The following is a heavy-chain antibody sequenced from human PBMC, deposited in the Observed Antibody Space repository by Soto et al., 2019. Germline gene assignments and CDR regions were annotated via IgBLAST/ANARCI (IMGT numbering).Heavy chain of an antibody. Sequence: QVQLVESGGGVVQPGRSLRLSCAASGITFSSYGMHWVRQAPGKGLEWVAVIWYDGSNKYYADSVKGRFTISRDNSKNTLYLQMNSLRAEDTAVYYCARRFQDWFDPWGQGTLVTVSS. CDR2: IWYDGSNK. CDR3: ARRFQDWFDP. CDR1: GITFSSYG. J-gene: IGHJ5*02. D-gene: IGHD3-3*01. V-gene: IGHV3-33*01.